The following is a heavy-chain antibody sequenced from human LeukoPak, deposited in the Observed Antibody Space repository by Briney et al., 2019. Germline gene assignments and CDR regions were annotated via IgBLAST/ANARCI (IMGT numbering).Heavy chain of an antibody. Sequence: GGSLRLSCAASGFTFSSYAMHWVRQAPGKGLEWVAVISYDGSNKYYADSVKGRFTISRDNSKNTLYLQVNSLRAEDTAVYYCARDQGGSYIFDYWGQGTLVTVSS. V-gene: IGHV3-30-3*01. CDR3: ARDQGGSYIFDY. J-gene: IGHJ4*02. CDR1: GFTFSSYA. D-gene: IGHD1-26*01. CDR2: ISYDGSNK.